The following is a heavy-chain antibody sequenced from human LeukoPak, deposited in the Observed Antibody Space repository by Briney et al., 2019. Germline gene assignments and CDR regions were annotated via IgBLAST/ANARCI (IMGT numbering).Heavy chain of an antibody. J-gene: IGHJ4*02. D-gene: IGHD1-26*01. CDR1: GFTFSSYA. Sequence: GGSLRLSCAASGFTFSSYAMSWVRQAPGKGLEWVSAISGSGGSAYYADSVKGRFTISRDNSKNTLYLQMNSLRAEDTAVYYCAKLQLVGELLFGGHFDYWGQGTLVTVSS. V-gene: IGHV3-23*01. CDR2: ISGSGGSA. CDR3: AKLQLVGELLFGGHFDY.